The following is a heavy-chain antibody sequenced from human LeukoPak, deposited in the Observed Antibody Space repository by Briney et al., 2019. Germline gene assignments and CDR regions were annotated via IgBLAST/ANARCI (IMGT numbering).Heavy chain of an antibody. CDR2: ISSSRSYI. V-gene: IGHV3-21*04. CDR3: AKRGEFGAPAGVAEYFQH. D-gene: IGHD6-13*01. J-gene: IGHJ1*01. Sequence: GGSLRLSCAASGFTFSSYSMNWVRQAPGKGLEWVSSISSSRSYIYYADSVKGRFTISRVNPKNTLYLQMNSMSAEDTAVYYCAKRGEFGAPAGVAEYFQHWGRGTLVTVSS. CDR1: GFTFSSYS.